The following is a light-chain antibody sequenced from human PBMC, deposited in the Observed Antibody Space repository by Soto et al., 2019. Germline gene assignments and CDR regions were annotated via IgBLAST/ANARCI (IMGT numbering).Light chain of an antibody. CDR3: AAWDVSLNAWV. CDR1: SSNIGSSP. CDR2: SSS. J-gene: IGLJ3*02. Sequence: QSVLTQPPSVSGTPGHAVIISCSGTSSNIGSSPVNWYRHLPGTAPRLLIYSSSGRPSGVPDRFSGSKSGTSASLAISGLQSEDEADYSCAAWDVSLNAWVFGGGTKLTVL. V-gene: IGLV1-44*01.